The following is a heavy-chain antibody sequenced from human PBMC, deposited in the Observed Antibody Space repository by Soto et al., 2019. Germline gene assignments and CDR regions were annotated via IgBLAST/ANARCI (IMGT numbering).Heavy chain of an antibody. CDR1: GFTFSSHW. J-gene: IGHJ4*02. CDR2: INSDGSST. CDR3: ARGGSGTYRLDY. V-gene: IGHV3-74*01. Sequence: EVQLVESGGGLVQPGGSLRLSCAASGFTFSSHWLHWVRQAPGKGLVWVSRINSDGSSTNYADSVKGQFTISRDNAKNTVYLQVNSLRAEDTAVYYCARGGSGTYRLDYWGQGTLVTVSS. D-gene: IGHD3-10*01.